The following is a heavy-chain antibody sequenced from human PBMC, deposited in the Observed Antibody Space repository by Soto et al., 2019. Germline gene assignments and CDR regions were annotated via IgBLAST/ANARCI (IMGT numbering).Heavy chain of an antibody. CDR2: INPNSGGT. Sequence: ASVKVSCKASGYTFTGYYMHWVRQAPGQGLGWMGWINPNSGGTNYAQKFQGWVTMTRDTSISTAYMELSRLRSDDTAVYYCARAEYDYVWGSYRYSYYYYGMDVWGQGTTVTV. J-gene: IGHJ6*02. V-gene: IGHV1-2*04. D-gene: IGHD3-16*02. CDR3: ARAEYDYVWGSYRYSYYYYGMDV. CDR1: GYTFTGYY.